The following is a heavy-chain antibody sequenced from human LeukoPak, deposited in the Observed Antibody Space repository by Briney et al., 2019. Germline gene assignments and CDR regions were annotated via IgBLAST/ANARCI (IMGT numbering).Heavy chain of an antibody. CDR2: INTDGSST. CDR3: ARDGGGYDQNDAFDI. V-gene: IGHV3-74*01. J-gene: IGHJ3*02. CDR1: GFTFDDYA. Sequence: GGSLRLSCAASGFTFDDYAMHWVRQAPGKGLVWVSRINTDGSSTSYADSVKGRFTISRDNAKNTLYLQMNSLRAEDTAVYYCARDGGGYDQNDAFDIWGQGTMVTVSS. D-gene: IGHD3-22*01.